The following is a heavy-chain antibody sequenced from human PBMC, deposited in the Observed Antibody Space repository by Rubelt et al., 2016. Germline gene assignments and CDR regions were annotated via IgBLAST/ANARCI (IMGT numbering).Heavy chain of an antibody. CDR3: AREVYCGGDCYSEDAFDI. CDR2: GST. J-gene: IGHJ3*02. D-gene: IGHD2-21*02. V-gene: IGHV4-59*01. Sequence: GSTNYNPSLKSRVTISVDTSKNQFSLKLSSVTAADTAVYYCAREVYCGGDCYSEDAFDIWGQGTMVTVS.